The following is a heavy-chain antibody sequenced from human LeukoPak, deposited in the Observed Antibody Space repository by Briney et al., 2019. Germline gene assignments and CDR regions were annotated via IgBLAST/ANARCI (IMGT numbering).Heavy chain of an antibody. J-gene: IGHJ4*02. CDR3: ARSYGSGGFDY. D-gene: IGHD3-10*01. Sequence: SETLSLTCAVYGGSFSGYYWSWIRQPPGKGLEWIGEINHSGSTNYNPSLKSRVTISVDTSKNQFSLKLSSVTAADTAVYYCARSYGSGGFDYWGQGTLVTVSS. CDR1: GGSFSGYY. V-gene: IGHV4-34*01. CDR2: INHSGST.